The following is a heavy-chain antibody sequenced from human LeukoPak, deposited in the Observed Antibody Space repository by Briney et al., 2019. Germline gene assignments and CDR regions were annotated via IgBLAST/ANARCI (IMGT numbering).Heavy chain of an antibody. CDR2: ISGSGGST. J-gene: IGHJ1*01. CDR3: AKDGAVAGPAYFQH. D-gene: IGHD6-19*01. V-gene: IGHV3-23*01. Sequence: QPGGSLRLSCAASGFSFSSYAMSWVRQAPGKGLEWVSAISGSGGSTYYADSVKGRFTISRANSKNTLYLQMNSLRAEDTAVYYCAKDGAVAGPAYFQHWGQGTLVTVSS. CDR1: GFSFSSYA.